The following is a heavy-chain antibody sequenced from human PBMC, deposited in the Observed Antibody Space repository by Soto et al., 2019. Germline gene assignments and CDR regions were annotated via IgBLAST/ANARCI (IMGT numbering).Heavy chain of an antibody. D-gene: IGHD3-22*01. Sequence: EVQLVKSGGDLVQPGGSLRLSCVASGFALSSFWMTWVRQAPGKGLEWVAKIKGDGSEQNYVDSVRGRFTISRDNAKNSVYLQMNSLRVDDTAVYYCTRNQVKADYWGQGTLVTVSS. CDR2: IKGDGSEQ. V-gene: IGHV3-7*01. CDR3: TRNQVKADY. J-gene: IGHJ4*02. CDR1: GFALSSFW.